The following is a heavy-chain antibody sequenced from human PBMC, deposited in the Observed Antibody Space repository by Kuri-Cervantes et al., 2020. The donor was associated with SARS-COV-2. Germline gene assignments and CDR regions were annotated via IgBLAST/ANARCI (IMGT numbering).Heavy chain of an antibody. CDR1: GGSASSGSYY. V-gene: IGHV4-61*01. Sequence: SETLSLTCTVSGGSASSGSYYWSWILQPPGKGLEWIGYIYYSGSTNYNPSLKSRVTISVNTSKNQFSLKLSSVTAADTAVYYCARDHRGKNWNHRTFWYFDLWGRGTLVTVSS. CDR2: IYYSGST. D-gene: IGHD1-14*01. CDR3: ARDHRGKNWNHRTFWYFDL. J-gene: IGHJ2*01.